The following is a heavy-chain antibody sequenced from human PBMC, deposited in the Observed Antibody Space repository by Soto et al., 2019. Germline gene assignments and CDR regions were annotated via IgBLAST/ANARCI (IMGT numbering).Heavy chain of an antibody. Sequence: SAVKVSCQASGGTLSSYAISWVRLAPGQGLEWTGGVIAIFGTANYAQKFRGRVTITADESTSTAYMELSSLRYEDRPRYYCARGRLAAAGPRRFDPWGQGTLVTVS. CDR2: VIAIFGTA. CDR1: GGTLSSYA. V-gene: IGHV1-69*13. D-gene: IGHD6-13*01. CDR3: ARGRLAAAGPRRFDP. J-gene: IGHJ5*02.